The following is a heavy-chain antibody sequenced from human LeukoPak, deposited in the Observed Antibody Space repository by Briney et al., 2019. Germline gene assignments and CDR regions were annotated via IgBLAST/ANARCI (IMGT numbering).Heavy chain of an antibody. CDR1: GFTFSSYW. J-gene: IGHJ6*04. D-gene: IGHD3-10*01. V-gene: IGHV3-74*01. Sequence: GGSLRLSCEASGFTFSSYWMHWVRKAPGKGLVWVSRINSDGSSTSYADSVKGRFTISRDNAKNTLYLQMNSLRAEDTAVYYCAREDVGYYYYGMDVWGKGTTVTVSS. CDR2: INSDGSST. CDR3: AREDVGYYYYGMDV.